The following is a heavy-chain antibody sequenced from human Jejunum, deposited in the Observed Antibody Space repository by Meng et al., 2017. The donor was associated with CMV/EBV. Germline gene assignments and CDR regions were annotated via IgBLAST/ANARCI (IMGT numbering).Heavy chain of an antibody. CDR1: GFTFSNYW. V-gene: IGHV3-74*01. Sequence: GFTFSNYWMHWVRQASGKGLVWVARINSDGSSTSNADSVKGRFTISRDNARNTLYLQMNSLRVEDTAVYYCARDGGSGILGAFDFWGQGTLVTVSS. D-gene: IGHD1-26*01. CDR2: INSDGSST. J-gene: IGHJ4*02. CDR3: ARDGGSGILGAFDF.